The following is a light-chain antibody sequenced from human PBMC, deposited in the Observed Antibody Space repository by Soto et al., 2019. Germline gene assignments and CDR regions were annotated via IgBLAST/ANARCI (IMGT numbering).Light chain of an antibody. CDR1: QSVSSNY. Sequence: EIVLTQSPGTLSLSPGERAALSCRASQSVSSNYLAWYQQRPGQAPRLLIYGASNRATGIPDGFSGSGSGTEFTLTISRLQSEDFAIYYCQQFYNWRPRFGQGTKVDIK. V-gene: IGKV3-20*01. CDR3: QQFYNWRPR. J-gene: IGKJ1*01. CDR2: GAS.